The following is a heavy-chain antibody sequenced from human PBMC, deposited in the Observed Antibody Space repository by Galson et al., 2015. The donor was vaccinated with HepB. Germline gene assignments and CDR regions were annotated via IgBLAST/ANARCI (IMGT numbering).Heavy chain of an antibody. CDR3: ARGALIVVVDATPNNWFDP. CDR2: ISPYSHDT. J-gene: IGHJ5*02. D-gene: IGHD2-15*01. CDR1: GYPFSSYS. V-gene: IGHV1-18*01. Sequence: QSGAEVKRPGASVKVSCKASGYPFSSYSITWVRQAPGQGLEWMGWISPYSHDTNYAQKLQGRVTMTTDTATSTAYMELRSLRSDDTAVYYCARGALIVVVDATPNNWFDPWGQGTLVTVSS.